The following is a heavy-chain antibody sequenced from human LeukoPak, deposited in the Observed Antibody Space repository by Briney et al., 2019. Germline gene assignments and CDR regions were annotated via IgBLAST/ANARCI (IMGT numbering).Heavy chain of an antibody. CDR1: GGSISSSSYY. D-gene: IGHD3-10*01. CDR2: IYYSGST. V-gene: IGHV4-39*01. Sequence: TSSETLSLTCTVSGGSISSSSYYWGGIRQPPGKGLEWIGSIYYSGSTYYNPSLKSRVTISVDTSKNQFSLKLSSVTAADTAVYYCARIYGSGSPMDYWGQGTLVTVSS. CDR3: ARIYGSGSPMDY. J-gene: IGHJ4*02.